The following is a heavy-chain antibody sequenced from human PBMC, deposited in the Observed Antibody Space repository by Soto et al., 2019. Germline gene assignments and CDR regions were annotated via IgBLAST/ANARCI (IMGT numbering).Heavy chain of an antibody. D-gene: IGHD3-22*01. CDR2: ISGSDGTT. CDR3: AIGKFYD. J-gene: IGHJ4*02. Sequence: EVQLLQSEGNLVQPGGSLRLSCAASGFTLSNYGMNWVRQAPGKGLEWVSSISGSDGTTYYADSVKGRFTISRDNSKNTLYLQWNTVRAEDAAVYYCAIGKFYDWGQGTLVTVSS. V-gene: IGHV3-23*01. CDR1: GFTLSNYG.